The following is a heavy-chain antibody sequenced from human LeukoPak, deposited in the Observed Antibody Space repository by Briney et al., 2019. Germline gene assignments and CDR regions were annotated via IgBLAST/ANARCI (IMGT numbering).Heavy chain of an antibody. CDR2: IYYSGST. V-gene: IGHV4-59*01. CDR3: ARDGYYGSGSHLDY. J-gene: IGHJ4*02. D-gene: IGHD3-10*01. Sequence: TSETLSLTCTVSGGPISSYYWSWIRQPPGKGLEWIGYIYYSGSTNYNPSLKSRVTISVDTSKNQFSLKLRSVTAADTAVYYCARDGYYGSGSHLDYWGQGTLVTVSS. CDR1: GGPISSYY.